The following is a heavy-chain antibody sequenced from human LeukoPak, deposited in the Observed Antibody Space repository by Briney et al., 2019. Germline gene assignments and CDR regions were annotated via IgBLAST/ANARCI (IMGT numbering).Heavy chain of an antibody. J-gene: IGHJ6*02. Sequence: GRSLRLSCTASGFTFGAYCMHLVRQPPGKGLEWVSAINWNSDTIHYADSVRGRFTISRDNAKNTLYLQMNSLRVEDTAFYFCTKDISSGRPAPYGMDVWGHGTTVTVSS. CDR3: TKDISSGRPAPYGMDV. CDR1: GFTFGAYC. CDR2: INWNSDTI. V-gene: IGHV3-9*01. D-gene: IGHD3-10*01.